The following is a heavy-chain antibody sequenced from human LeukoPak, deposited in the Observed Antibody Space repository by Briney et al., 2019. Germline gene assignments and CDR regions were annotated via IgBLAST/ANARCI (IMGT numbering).Heavy chain of an antibody. Sequence: SETLSLTCTVSGGSISSTSYHWAWIRQPPGKGLEWIATVYYTGSAYYNPSPKSRVTISVDTSKSQFCLKLSSVTTADTALYYCARYASGSYYWFDAWGQGTLVTVSS. CDR1: GGSISSTSYH. V-gene: IGHV4-39*01. D-gene: IGHD3-10*01. CDR3: ARYASGSYYWFDA. CDR2: VYYTGSA. J-gene: IGHJ5*02.